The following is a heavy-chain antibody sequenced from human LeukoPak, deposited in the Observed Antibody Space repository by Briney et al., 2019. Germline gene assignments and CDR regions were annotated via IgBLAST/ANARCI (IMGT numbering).Heavy chain of an antibody. CDR3: AREGVYGGYPLTLTDY. D-gene: IGHD4-17*01. Sequence: SETLSLTCTVSGGSISSYYWSWIRQPAGKGLEWIGRIYTSGSTNYNPSLKSRVTMSVDTSKNQFSLKLSSVTAADTAVYYCAREGVYGGYPLTLTDYWGQGTLVTVSS. J-gene: IGHJ4*02. CDR2: IYTSGST. CDR1: GGSISSYY. V-gene: IGHV4-4*07.